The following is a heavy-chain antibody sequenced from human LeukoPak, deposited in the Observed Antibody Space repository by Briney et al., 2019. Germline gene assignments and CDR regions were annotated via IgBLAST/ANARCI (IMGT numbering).Heavy chain of an antibody. J-gene: IGHJ6*03. CDR2: MNPNSGNT. CDR3: ARGIVVVVAATYYYYYMDV. CDR1: GYTFTSYD. Sequence: ASVKVSCKASGYTFTSYDINWVRQATGQGLEWMGWMNPNSGNTGYAQKFQGRVTITRNTSISTAYMELSSLRSEDTAVYYCARGIVVVVAATYYYYYMDVWGKGTTVTVSS. D-gene: IGHD2-15*01. V-gene: IGHV1-8*03.